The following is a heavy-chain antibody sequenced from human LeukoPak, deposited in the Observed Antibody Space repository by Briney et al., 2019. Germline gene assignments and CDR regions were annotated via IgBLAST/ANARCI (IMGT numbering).Heavy chain of an antibody. J-gene: IGHJ4*02. Sequence: GESLKISCKGSGYSFTSYWFGWVRQMPGKGLEWMGIIYPDDSDTRYSPSFQGQVTISADKSISTAYLQWSSLKASDTAMYYCARHLGGPIAAAGDIDYWGQGTLVTVSS. CDR2: IYPDDSDT. V-gene: IGHV5-51*01. CDR1: GYSFTSYW. CDR3: ARHLGGPIAAAGDIDY. D-gene: IGHD6-13*01.